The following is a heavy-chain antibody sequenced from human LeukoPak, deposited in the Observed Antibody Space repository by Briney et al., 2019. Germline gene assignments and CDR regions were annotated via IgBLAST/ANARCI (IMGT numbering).Heavy chain of an antibody. Sequence: SGGSLRLSCAASAFTFSDFSMNWVRQAPGKGLEWISYIDTSSSIVSYANSVMGRFTVTRDNAKNSLYLQMNSLRDEDTAVYYCAREDDSWGPNNLDLWGQGTMVTVSS. CDR3: AREDDSWGPNNLDL. D-gene: IGHD7-27*01. J-gene: IGHJ3*01. CDR2: IDTSSSIV. CDR1: AFTFSDFS. V-gene: IGHV3-48*02.